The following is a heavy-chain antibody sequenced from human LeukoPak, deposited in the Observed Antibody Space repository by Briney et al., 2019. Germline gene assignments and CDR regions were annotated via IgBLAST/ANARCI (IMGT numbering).Heavy chain of an antibody. CDR2: IKQDGSEK. V-gene: IGHV3-7*01. Sequence: GGSLRLSCAVSGFTFSSYWMSWVRQAPGKGLEWVANIKQDGSEKYYVDSVKGRFTISRDNAKNSLYLQMNSLRAEDTAVYYCARGPVVAATRYYYYMDVWGKGTTVTVSS. D-gene: IGHD2-15*01. CDR1: GFTFSSYW. CDR3: ARGPVVAATRYYYYMDV. J-gene: IGHJ6*03.